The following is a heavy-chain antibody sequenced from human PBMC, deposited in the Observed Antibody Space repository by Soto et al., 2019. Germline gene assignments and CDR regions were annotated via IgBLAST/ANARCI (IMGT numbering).Heavy chain of an antibody. CDR2: IYYSGST. CDR3: AREGLRYLEGSPVDY. Sequence: TSETLSLTCTVSGGSISSGDYYWSWIRQPPGKGLEWIGYIYYSGSTYYNPSLKSRVTISVDTSKNQFSLKLSSVTAADTAVYYCAREGLRYLEGSPVDYWGQGTLVTVSS. D-gene: IGHD5-12*01. CDR1: GGSISSGDYY. V-gene: IGHV4-30-4*01. J-gene: IGHJ4*02.